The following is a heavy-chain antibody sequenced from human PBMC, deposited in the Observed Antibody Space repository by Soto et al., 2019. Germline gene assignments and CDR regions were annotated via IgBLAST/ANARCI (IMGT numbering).Heavy chain of an antibody. CDR1: GVTFSNYA. J-gene: IGHJ4*02. CDR2: LSGSGGTT. CDR3: AKQRADYGSGADTFYFDS. D-gene: IGHD3-10*01. Sequence: PGGSLRLSCTVSGVTFSNYAMNWVRQAPGKGLEWVSSLSGSGGTTYYADSVKGRFIISRDNSKNRLYLLMNSLRAEDTALYYCAKQRADYGSGADTFYFDSWGQGALVTVSS. V-gene: IGHV3-23*01.